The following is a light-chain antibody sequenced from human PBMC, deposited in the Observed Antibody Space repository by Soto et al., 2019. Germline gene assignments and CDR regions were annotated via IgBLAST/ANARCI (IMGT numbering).Light chain of an antibody. CDR2: GAS. J-gene: IGKJ1*01. CDR3: QRYGSSPPWT. V-gene: IGKV3-20*01. Sequence: EIVLTQSPGTLSLSPGERATLSCRASQSVSSSYLAWYQQKPGQAPRLLIYGASSRATGIPDRFSGSGSGTDFTLTISRRGPEAFALYYCQRYGSSPPWTFGQGTKVEIK. CDR1: QSVSSSY.